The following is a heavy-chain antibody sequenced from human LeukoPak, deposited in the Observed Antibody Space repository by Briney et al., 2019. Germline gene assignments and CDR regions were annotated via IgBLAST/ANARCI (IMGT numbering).Heavy chain of an antibody. D-gene: IGHD6-19*01. V-gene: IGHV4-59*08. CDR1: SSSISGYY. J-gene: IGHJ3*01. Sequence: SETLSLTCTVSSSSISGYYWSWIRQPPGKGLEWIGYIYDSESTNYNPSLTSRVTISVDTSENQFSLNLGSVTAADTAVYYCARHLQWLVRDAFDLWGQGTMVTVPS. CDR3: ARHLQWLVRDAFDL. CDR2: IYDSEST.